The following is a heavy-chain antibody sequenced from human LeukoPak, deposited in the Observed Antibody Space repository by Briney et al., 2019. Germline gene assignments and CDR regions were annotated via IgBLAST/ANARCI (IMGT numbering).Heavy chain of an antibody. V-gene: IGHV1-2*02. CDR1: GGTFSSYA. D-gene: IGHD4-17*01. J-gene: IGHJ6*03. CDR3: AREGDYDYYYYYSYMDL. CDR2: INPNTGDT. Sequence: ASVKVSCKASGGTFSSYAISWVRQAPGQGLEWMGWINPNTGDTNYAQKFQGRVTMTRDTSIGTAYMELSSLRSDDTAVYYCAREGDYDYYYYYSYMDLWGKGTTVTISS.